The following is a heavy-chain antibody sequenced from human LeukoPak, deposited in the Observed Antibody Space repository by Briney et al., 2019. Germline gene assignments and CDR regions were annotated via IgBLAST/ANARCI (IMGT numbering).Heavy chain of an antibody. J-gene: IGHJ1*01. CDR2: INPNSGGT. V-gene: IGHV1-2*02. Sequence: ASVKVSCKASGYTFTGYYMHWVRQAPGQGLEWMGWINPNSGGTNYAQKSQGRVTMTRDTSISTAYMELSRLRSDDTAVYYCARDIGPLEYSSSSGYFQHWGQGTLVTVSS. CDR1: GYTFTGYY. CDR3: ARDIGPLEYSSSSGYFQH. D-gene: IGHD6-6*01.